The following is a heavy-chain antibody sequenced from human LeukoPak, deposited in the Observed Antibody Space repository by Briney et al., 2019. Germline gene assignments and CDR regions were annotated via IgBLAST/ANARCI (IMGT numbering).Heavy chain of an antibody. D-gene: IGHD3-3*01. Sequence: SVKVSCKASGGTFSNYTISWVRQAPGQGLEWMGRIIPILGIANYAQKFQGRVTITADKSTSTAYMELSSLRSEDTAVYYCARGSVFGVVIITHWGQGTLVTVSS. CDR1: GGTFSNYT. V-gene: IGHV1-69*02. J-gene: IGHJ4*02. CDR2: IIPILGIA. CDR3: ARGSVFGVVIITH.